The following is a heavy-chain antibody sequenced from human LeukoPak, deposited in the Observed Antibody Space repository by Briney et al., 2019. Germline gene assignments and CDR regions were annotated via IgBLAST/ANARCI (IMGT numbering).Heavy chain of an antibody. CDR1: GGSIRSSYYY. Sequence: SETLSLTCTVSGGSIRSSYYYWGWIRQPPGKGLEWIGSIYDSGSTYYNPSLKSRVTISVDTSKNQFSLKLSSVTAADTAVYYCAREQGYDSSGYYYDYWGQGTLVTVSS. V-gene: IGHV4-39*07. CDR2: IYDSGST. D-gene: IGHD3-22*01. CDR3: AREQGYDSSGYYYDY. J-gene: IGHJ4*02.